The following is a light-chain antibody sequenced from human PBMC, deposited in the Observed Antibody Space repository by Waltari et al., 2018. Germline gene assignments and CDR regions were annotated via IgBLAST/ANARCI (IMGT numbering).Light chain of an antibody. V-gene: IGLV3-1*01. CDR1: NMGDKF. J-gene: IGLJ2*01. CDR3: QAWDSGTV. CDR2: QDD. Sequence: SYELTQPPAVSVSPGQTASITCSGDNMGDKFVCWYQQKAGQSPLLVIYQDDKRPTGIPERFSGSNSGNTATLTISGTQAMDEADYYCQAWDSGTVFGGGTKLTVL.